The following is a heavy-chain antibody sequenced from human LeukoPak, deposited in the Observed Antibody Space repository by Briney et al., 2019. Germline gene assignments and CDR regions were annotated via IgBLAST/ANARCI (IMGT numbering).Heavy chain of an antibody. V-gene: IGHV1-18*01. CDR3: ARDGIAVAGTDYYGMDV. Sequence: SVKVSCKASGYTFTSYGISWVRQGPGQGLEWMGWISAYNGNTNYAQKLQGRVTITTDTSTSTAYMELRSLRSDDTAVYYCARDGIAVAGTDYYGMDVWGQGTTVTVSS. J-gene: IGHJ6*02. D-gene: IGHD6-19*01. CDR2: ISAYNGNT. CDR1: GYTFTSYG.